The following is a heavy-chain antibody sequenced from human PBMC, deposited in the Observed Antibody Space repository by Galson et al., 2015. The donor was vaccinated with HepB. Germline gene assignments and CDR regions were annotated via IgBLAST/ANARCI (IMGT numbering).Heavy chain of an antibody. CDR1: GFTFSSYA. CDR3: ASHIGGGPRAAAGEAVHDY. CDR2: ISYDGSNR. Sequence: SLRLSCAASGFTFSSYAIHWVRQAPGKGLEWVAVISYDGSNRYYADSVKGRFTISRDNSKNTLYLQMNSLRAEDTALYYCASHIGGGPRAAAGEAVHDYWGQGTLVTVSS. D-gene: IGHD6-13*01. J-gene: IGHJ4*02. V-gene: IGHV3-30-3*01.